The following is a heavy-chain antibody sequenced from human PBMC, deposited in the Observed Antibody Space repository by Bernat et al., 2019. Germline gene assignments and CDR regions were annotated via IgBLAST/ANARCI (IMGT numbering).Heavy chain of an antibody. CDR2: ISYDGSNK. D-gene: IGHD2-15*01. CDR1: GFTFSSYG. Sequence: QVQLVESGGGVVQPGRSLRLSCAASGFTFSSYGMHWVRQAPGKGLEWVAVISYDGSNKYYADSVKGRFTISRDNSKNTLYLQMNSLRAEDTAVYYCAKPTPYCSGGSCYGYYYYYGMDVWGQGTTVTVS. CDR3: AKPTPYCSGGSCYGYYYYYGMDV. V-gene: IGHV3-30*18. J-gene: IGHJ6*02.